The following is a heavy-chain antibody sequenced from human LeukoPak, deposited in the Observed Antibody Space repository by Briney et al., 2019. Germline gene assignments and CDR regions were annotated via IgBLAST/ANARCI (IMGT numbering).Heavy chain of an antibody. V-gene: IGHV3-30-3*01. J-gene: IGHJ3*02. CDR2: ISYDGSNK. Sequence: GGSLRLSCAASGFTFSSYAMHWVRQAPGKGLEWVAVISYDGSNKYYADSVKGRFTISRDNSKNTLYLQMNSLRAEDTAVYYCAAIPDIVVVPAVRAGAFDIWGQGTMVTVSS. CDR3: AAIPDIVVVPAVRAGAFDI. D-gene: IGHD2-2*01. CDR1: GFTFSSYA.